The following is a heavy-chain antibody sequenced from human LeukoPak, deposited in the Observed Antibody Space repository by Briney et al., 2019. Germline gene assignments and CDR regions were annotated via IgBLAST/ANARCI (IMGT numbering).Heavy chain of an antibody. D-gene: IGHD6-6*01. V-gene: IGHV4-4*07. CDR3: ARDRGLAARRDWYFDL. J-gene: IGHJ2*01. CDR1: GGSISSYY. Sequence: SETLSLTCTVSGGSISSYYWSWIRQPAGKGLEWIGRIYTSGSTNYNPSLKSRVTMSVDTSKNQFSLKLSSVTAAGTAVYYCARDRGLAARRDWYFDLWGRGTLVTVSS. CDR2: IYTSGST.